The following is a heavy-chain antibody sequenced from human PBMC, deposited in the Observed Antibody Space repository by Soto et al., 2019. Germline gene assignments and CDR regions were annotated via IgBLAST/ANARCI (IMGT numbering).Heavy chain of an antibody. J-gene: IGHJ4*02. CDR1: GFTFSSYG. CDR3: ARAPVYYDILTGSLNMRLFDY. V-gene: IGHV3-33*01. CDR2: IWYDGSNK. Sequence: QVQLVESGGGVVQPGRSLRLSCAASGFTFSSYGMHWVRQAPGKGLEWVAVIWYDGSNKYYADSVKGRFTISRDNSKNTLYLQMNSLRAEDTVVYYCARAPVYYDILTGSLNMRLFDYWGQGTLVTVSS. D-gene: IGHD3-9*01.